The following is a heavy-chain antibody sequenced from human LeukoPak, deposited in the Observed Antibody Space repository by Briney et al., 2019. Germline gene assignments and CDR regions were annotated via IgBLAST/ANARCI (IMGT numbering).Heavy chain of an antibody. Sequence: GGSLRLSCAASGFAFGSYGMSWVRQPPGKGLEWVSNIGTSSTTIYYADSVKGRFTISRDNAKNSLYLQMNSLRADDTAVYYCARFAAGGSYYYYMDVWGKGTTVTVSS. D-gene: IGHD6-25*01. V-gene: IGHV3-48*01. J-gene: IGHJ6*03. CDR2: IGTSSTTI. CDR1: GFAFGSYG. CDR3: ARFAAGGSYYYYMDV.